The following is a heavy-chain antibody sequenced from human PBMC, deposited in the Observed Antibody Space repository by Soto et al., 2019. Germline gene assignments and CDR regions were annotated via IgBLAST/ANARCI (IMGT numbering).Heavy chain of an antibody. J-gene: IGHJ6*02. CDR1: GGSITNSGYY. D-gene: IGHD2-2*02. V-gene: IGHV4-39*07. CDR2: IYYSGST. CDR3: ARFVRSCSGTTCYTRADV. Sequence: SETLSLTCNVSGGSITNSGYYWGWIRQPPGKGLEWIGSIYYSGSTYYSPSLKSRVTMSVDTSKNQFSLKLRSVIVADTAVYHCARFVRSCSGTTCYTRADVWGQGTTVTVSS.